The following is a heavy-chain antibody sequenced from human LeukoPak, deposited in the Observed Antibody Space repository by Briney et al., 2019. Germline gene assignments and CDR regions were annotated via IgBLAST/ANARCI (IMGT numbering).Heavy chain of an antibody. CDR2: IRHDGSNK. D-gene: IGHD2-15*01. J-gene: IGHJ3*02. V-gene: IGHV3-30*02. CDR1: GFTFSSYG. Sequence: GGSLRLSCAASGFTFSSYGMHWVRQAPGKGLEWVAFIRHDGSNKYYADSVKGRFTISRDNSKNTQYLQMNSLRAEDTAVYYCAKDLFVVVAVPDAFDIWGQGTMVTVSS. CDR3: AKDLFVVVAVPDAFDI.